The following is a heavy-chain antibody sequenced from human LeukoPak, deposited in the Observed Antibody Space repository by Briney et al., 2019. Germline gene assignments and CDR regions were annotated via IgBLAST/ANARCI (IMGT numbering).Heavy chain of an antibody. V-gene: IGHV6-1*01. CDR3: ATREMDA. Sequence: SQTLSLTCVISGDSVSSDSGAWNWIRQSPSRGLERLGRTYYRSKWFNDYAASVKSRIIIKPDTSKNQFSLQLNSVTPEDAAMYYCATREMDAWGQGTTVTVSS. CDR1: GDSVSSDSGA. J-gene: IGHJ6*02. CDR2: TYYRSKWFN. D-gene: IGHD1-26*01.